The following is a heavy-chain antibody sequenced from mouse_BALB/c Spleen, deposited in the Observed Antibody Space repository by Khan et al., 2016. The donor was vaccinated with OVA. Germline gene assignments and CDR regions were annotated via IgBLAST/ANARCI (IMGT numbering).Heavy chain of an antibody. J-gene: IGHJ1*01. CDR2: INNYTGEP. Sequence: QIQLVQSGPELKKPGETVKLSCKASGYTFTSYGMTWVKQAPGKGLKWMGWINNYTGEPTYADDFKGRFTFSWETSDNTPSLQINNLKNEDTATYCCRRVGNYWYFAVWGAGTTVTVSS. CDR1: GYTFTSYG. CDR3: RRVGNYWYFAV. V-gene: IGHV9-3-1*01. D-gene: IGHD2-1*01.